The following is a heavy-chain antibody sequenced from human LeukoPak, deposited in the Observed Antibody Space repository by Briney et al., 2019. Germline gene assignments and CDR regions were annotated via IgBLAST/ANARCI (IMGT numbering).Heavy chain of an antibody. Sequence: GESLEISCKASGYSFSEYWIAWVRQMPGKGLKWMGIVYPGDSDTRYSPSFQGQVTISADQSTSTASLQWSSLKASDTAMYYCARRAVSRVVSTVDAFDYWAQGTLVTVSS. D-gene: IGHD2-8*02. CDR2: VYPGDSDT. V-gene: IGHV5-51*01. CDR1: GYSFSEYW. J-gene: IGHJ4*02. CDR3: ARRAVSRVVSTVDAFDY.